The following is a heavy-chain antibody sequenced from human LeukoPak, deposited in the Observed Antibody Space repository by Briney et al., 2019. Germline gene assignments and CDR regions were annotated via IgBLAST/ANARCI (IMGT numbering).Heavy chain of an antibody. CDR2: ISGSGGST. Sequence: PGGSLRLSCAASGFTFSSYAMSWVRQAPGKGLEWVSAISGSGGSTYYADSVKGRFTISRDNSKNTLYLQMNSLRAEDTAVYYCAKVTAGSSSSRPYYYYYMDVWGKGTTVTVSS. CDR3: AKVTAGSSSSRPYYYYYMDV. D-gene: IGHD6-6*01. V-gene: IGHV3-23*01. CDR1: GFTFSSYA. J-gene: IGHJ6*03.